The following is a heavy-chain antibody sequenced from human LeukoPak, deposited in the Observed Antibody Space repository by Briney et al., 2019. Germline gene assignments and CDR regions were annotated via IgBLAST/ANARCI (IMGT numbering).Heavy chain of an antibody. V-gene: IGHV4-59*01. CDR1: GGSISGYY. CDR3: ARSGLDSRYYFGMDV. D-gene: IGHD5-12*01. Sequence: SETLSLTCTVSGGSISGYYWNWIRQPPGKGLEWIGHIYYSGSTDYNPSLKSRVTISVDTSKSQFSLKLRSVTAADTAVYYCARSGLDSRYYFGMDVWGQGTTVTVSS. CDR2: IYYSGST. J-gene: IGHJ6*02.